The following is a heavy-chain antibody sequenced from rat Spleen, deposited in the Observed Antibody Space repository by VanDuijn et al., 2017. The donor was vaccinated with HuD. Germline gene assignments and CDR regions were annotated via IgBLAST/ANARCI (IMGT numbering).Heavy chain of an antibody. CDR1: GFIFSDCY. D-gene: IGHD3-8*01. Sequence: EVKLVESGGGLVQPGRSLKLSCATSGFIFSDCYMAWVRQAPTKGLEWVATISYDGSSTYYRDSVKGRFTISRDIAKSTLYLQMDSLGSEDTATYYCARQSHYWYFDFWGPGTMVTVSS. CDR2: ISYDGSST. V-gene: IGHV5-29*01. J-gene: IGHJ1*01. CDR3: ARQSHYWYFDF.